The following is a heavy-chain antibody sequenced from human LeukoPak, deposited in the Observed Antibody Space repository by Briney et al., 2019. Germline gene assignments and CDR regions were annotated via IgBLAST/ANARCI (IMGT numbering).Heavy chain of an antibody. V-gene: IGHV1-69*05. CDR2: IIPIFGTA. D-gene: IGHD5-12*01. CDR3: ARGSSGYDWRFDY. CDR1: GCTFSSYA. Sequence: ASVKVSCKTSGCTFSSYAISWVRQTPGQCLQWMGGIIPIFGTANYAQKFQGRVTITTDESPTTAYMELGSLRAADTAVYYRARGSSGYDWRFDYWGQGTLVNVSS. J-gene: IGHJ4*02.